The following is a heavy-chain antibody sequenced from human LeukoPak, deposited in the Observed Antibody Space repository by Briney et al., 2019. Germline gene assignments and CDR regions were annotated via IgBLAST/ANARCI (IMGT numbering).Heavy chain of an antibody. CDR3: ARDVWLSPYNWFDP. D-gene: IGHD3-22*01. V-gene: IGHV1-8*02. CDR1: GYTFTSYG. Sequence: ASVKVSCKASGYTFTSYGISWVRQATGQGLEWMGWMNPNSGNTGYAQKFQGRVTMTRNTSISTAYMELSSLRSEDTAVYYCARDVWLSPYNWFDPWGQGALVTISS. J-gene: IGHJ5*02. CDR2: MNPNSGNT.